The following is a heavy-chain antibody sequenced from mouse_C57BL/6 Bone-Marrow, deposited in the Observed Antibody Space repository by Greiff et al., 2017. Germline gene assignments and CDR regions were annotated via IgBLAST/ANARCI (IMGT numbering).Heavy chain of an antibody. D-gene: IGHD2-1*01. V-gene: IGHV14-3*01. CDR3: GRLFYCMMDD. CDR2: IDPANSNT. J-gene: IGHJ4*01. CDR1: GYTFNNYY. Sequence: EVLLMQSVAELVRPGASVKMSCTASGYTFNNYYMHWVKQRPEQGLEWIGRIDPANSNTHYDQKFKGKATMTADTSSNTAYLQLSSLTSDDTAIYYCGRLFYCMMDDWGQGTSVTVSS.